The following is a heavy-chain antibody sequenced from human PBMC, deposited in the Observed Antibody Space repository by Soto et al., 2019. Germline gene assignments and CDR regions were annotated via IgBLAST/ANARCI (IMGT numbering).Heavy chain of an antibody. CDR1: GGSISSGGYY. Sequence: PSETLSLTCTVSGGSISSGGYYWSWIRQHPGKGLEWIGYIYYSGSTYYNPSLKSRVTISVDTSKNQFSLKLSSVTAADTAVYYCARDGPSLVGYSYWGQGTLVTVSS. J-gene: IGHJ4*02. CDR2: IYYSGST. CDR3: ARDGPSLVGYSY. D-gene: IGHD5-12*01. V-gene: IGHV4-31*03.